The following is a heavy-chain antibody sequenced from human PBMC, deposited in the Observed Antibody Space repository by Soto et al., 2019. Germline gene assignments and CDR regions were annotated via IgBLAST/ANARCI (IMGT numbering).Heavy chain of an antibody. Sequence: XETLSLSCTVSGASISGFEWSWIRKSAGKGLEWIGLIYATGTTDYNPSLKSRVMMSVDTSKKQFSLKLRSVTAADTAVYYCVRDGTKTLRDWFDTWGQGISVTVSS. CDR2: IYATGTT. D-gene: IGHD1-1*01. V-gene: IGHV4-4*07. J-gene: IGHJ5*02. CDR1: GASISGFE. CDR3: VRDGTKTLRDWFDT.